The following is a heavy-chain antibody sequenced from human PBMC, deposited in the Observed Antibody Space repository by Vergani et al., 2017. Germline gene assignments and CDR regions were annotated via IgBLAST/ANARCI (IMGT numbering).Heavy chain of an antibody. D-gene: IGHD2-2*01. V-gene: IGHV3-23*04. CDR1: GFTFSSYA. CDR2: ISGSGGST. Sequence: EVQLVESGGGLVQPGGSLRLSCAASGFTFSSYAMSWVRQAPGKGLEWVSAISGSGGSTYYADSVKGRFTISRDNSKDPLYLQMNSLSAEDTAVYYCAKVKIVIPAAAINDAFDIWGQGTMVTVSS. J-gene: IGHJ3*02. CDR3: AKVKIVIPAAAINDAFDI.